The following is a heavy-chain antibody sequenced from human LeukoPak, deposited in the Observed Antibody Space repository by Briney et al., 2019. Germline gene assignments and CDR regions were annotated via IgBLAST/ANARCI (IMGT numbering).Heavy chain of an antibody. CDR2: INHSGST. J-gene: IGHJ4*02. D-gene: IGHD5-18*01. V-gene: IGHV4-34*01. CDR1: GGSFSGYY. CDR3: ARGGFGYSYGPYYFDY. Sequence: SETLSLTCAVYGGSFSGYYWSWIRQPSGKGLEWIGEINHSGSTNYNPSLKSRVTISVDTSKNQFSPKLSSVTAADTAVYYCARGGFGYSYGPYYFDYWGQGTLVTVSS.